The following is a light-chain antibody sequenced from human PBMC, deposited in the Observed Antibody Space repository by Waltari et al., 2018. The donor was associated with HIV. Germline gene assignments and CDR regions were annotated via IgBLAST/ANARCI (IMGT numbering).Light chain of an antibody. J-gene: IGLJ3*02. Sequence: QSVLTQPPSVSWAPGQRVTISCTRIRSHLGAGYAVHLYQQLPGTAPTLLTYSNNNRPSGVPDRFSGSKSGTSASLAITGLQAEDEADYYCQSFDSRLSLWVFGGGTKLTVL. CDR2: SNN. V-gene: IGLV1-40*01. CDR1: RSHLGAGYA. CDR3: QSFDSRLSLWV.